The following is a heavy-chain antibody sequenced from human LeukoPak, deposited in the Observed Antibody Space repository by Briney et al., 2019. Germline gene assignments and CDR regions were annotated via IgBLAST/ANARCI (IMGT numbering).Heavy chain of an antibody. CDR1: GFTFDDYA. D-gene: IGHD4-23*01. CDR2: ISGDGGST. V-gene: IGHV3-43*02. J-gene: IGHJ4*02. Sequence: PGGSLRLSCAASGFTFDDYAMHWVRQAPGKGLEWVSLISGDGGSTYYADSVKGRFTISRDNAKNTLYLQMNSLRAEDTAVYYCARPGFRWPHFDYWGQGTLVTVSS. CDR3: ARPGFRWPHFDY.